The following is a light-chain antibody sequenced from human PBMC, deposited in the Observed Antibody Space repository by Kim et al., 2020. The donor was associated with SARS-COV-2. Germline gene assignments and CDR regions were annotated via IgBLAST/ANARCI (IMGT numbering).Light chain of an antibody. Sequence: EIVMTQSPATLSVSPGERATLSCRASQSVSSNLAWYQQKCGQAPRLLIYGASTRATGVPARFSGSGSGTEFTLTISSLQSEDFAVYYCQQSNNWPRTFGQVTKVDI. J-gene: IGKJ1*01. CDR2: GAS. V-gene: IGKV3-15*01. CDR3: QQSNNWPRT. CDR1: QSVSSN.